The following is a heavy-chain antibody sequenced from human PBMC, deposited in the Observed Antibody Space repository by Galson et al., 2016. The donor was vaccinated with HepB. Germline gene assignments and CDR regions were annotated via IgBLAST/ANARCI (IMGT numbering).Heavy chain of an antibody. CDR1: GGSINSGGYF. CDR3: ARGPGKSPITGTTRSWWFDP. V-gene: IGHV4-30-2*01. Sequence: TLSLTCAVSGGSINSGGYFWSWIRQPPGKGLEWIGYIYHSGSTYYNPSLKSRVTISVDRSKNQFSLKLSSVTVADTAVYYCARGPGKSPITGTTRSWWFDPWGQGTLVTVSS. CDR2: IYHSGST. J-gene: IGHJ5*02. D-gene: IGHD1-7*01.